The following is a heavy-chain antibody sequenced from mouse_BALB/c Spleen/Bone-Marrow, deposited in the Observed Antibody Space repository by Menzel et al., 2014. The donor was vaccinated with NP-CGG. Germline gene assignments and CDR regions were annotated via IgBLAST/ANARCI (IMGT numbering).Heavy chain of an antibody. V-gene: IGHV14-3*02. CDR3: AIYFYFDH. CDR1: GFNIKDTY. D-gene: IGHD2-3*01. Sequence: EVKLMESGAELVKPGASVRLSCTASGFNIKDTYMHWVKQRPDQGLEWIGRIDPANGNAKHDPKFQGKAAITADTSSNTTYLQLSSLTSEDTAVYYCAIYFYFDHWGQGTTLTVSS. CDR2: IDPANGNA. J-gene: IGHJ2*01.